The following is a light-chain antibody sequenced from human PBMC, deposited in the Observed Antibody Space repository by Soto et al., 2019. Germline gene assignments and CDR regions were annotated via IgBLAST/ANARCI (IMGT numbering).Light chain of an antibody. J-gene: IGLJ3*02. Sequence: QSALTQPRSVPGSPGQSVTISCTGTTSDVGGYNYVSWYQQHPGKAPKLMIYDVTKRPSGVPDRFSGSKSGNTASLTVSGLQAEDEADYYCSSYGGSNNLVFGGGTKLTVL. CDR1: TSDVGGYNY. V-gene: IGLV2-11*01. CDR3: SSYGGSNNLV. CDR2: DVT.